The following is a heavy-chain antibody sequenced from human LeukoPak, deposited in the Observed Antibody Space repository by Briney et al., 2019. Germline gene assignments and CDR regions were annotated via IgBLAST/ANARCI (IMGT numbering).Heavy chain of an antibody. D-gene: IGHD3-9*01. CDR3: AKDMRFDWTPYYFDY. CDR2: ISGSGGST. CDR1: GFTLSSYA. V-gene: IGHV3-23*01. J-gene: IGHJ4*02. Sequence: GGSLRLSCAASGFTLSSYAMSWVRQAPGKGLEWASAISGSGGSTYYADSVKGRFTISRDNSKNTLYLQMNSLRAEDTAVYYCAKDMRFDWTPYYFDYWGQGTLVTVSS.